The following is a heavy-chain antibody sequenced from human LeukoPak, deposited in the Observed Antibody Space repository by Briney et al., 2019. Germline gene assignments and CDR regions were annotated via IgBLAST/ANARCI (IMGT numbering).Heavy chain of an antibody. CDR3: ATDSRGAIDNSNYRYYYYYGMDV. D-gene: IGHD4-11*01. Sequence: GGSLRLSCGASGFTFSNAWMSWVRQAPGKGLEWVIRIQSKTDGGTTDYAAPVKGRFTISRDDSKPTLYLQMNSLKTEDTAVYYCATDSRGAIDNSNYRYYYYYGMDVWGQGTTVTVSS. V-gene: IGHV3-15*01. CDR1: GFTFSNAW. CDR2: IQSKTDGGTT. J-gene: IGHJ6*02.